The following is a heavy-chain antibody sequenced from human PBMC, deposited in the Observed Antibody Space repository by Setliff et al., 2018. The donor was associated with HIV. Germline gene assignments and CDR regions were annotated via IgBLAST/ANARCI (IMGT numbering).Heavy chain of an antibody. CDR3: ARVPTSSWYVTTQRTKEYFHH. CDR2: IKYSGNT. V-gene: IGHV4-59*12. D-gene: IGHD6-13*01. CDR1: GGSINTY. Sequence: PSETLSLTCTVSGGSINTYWSWIRQPPGKGLEWIGYIKYSGNTYYNPSLKSRVTISTDTSRNQFSLRLSSVTAADTAIYYCARVPTSSWYVTTQRTKEYFHHWGQGTLVTVSS. J-gene: IGHJ1*01.